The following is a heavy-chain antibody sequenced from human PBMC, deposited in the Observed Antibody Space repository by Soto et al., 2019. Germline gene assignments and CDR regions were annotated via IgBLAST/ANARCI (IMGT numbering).Heavy chain of an antibody. CDR1: GGTFSKYA. Sequence: QVQLVQSGAEVKKPGSSVKVSCKAFGGTFSKYAITWVRQAPGQGLEWMGGIIPIYGTTNFAQKIQGRVKISADESTSTAYMELSSLRSDDTAVYYCARALPLGDLFLFFDIWGKGTMVTVSS. J-gene: IGHJ3*02. CDR2: IIPIYGTT. D-gene: IGHD3-16*01. V-gene: IGHV1-69*01. CDR3: ARALPLGDLFLFFDI.